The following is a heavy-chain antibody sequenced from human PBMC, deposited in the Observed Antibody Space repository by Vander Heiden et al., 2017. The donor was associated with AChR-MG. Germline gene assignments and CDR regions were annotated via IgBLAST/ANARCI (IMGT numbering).Heavy chain of an antibody. CDR1: GSGVSGNY. CDR3: GRGLFGVVNFGY. V-gene: IGHV3-53*01. Sequence: EVQLVESGGGLLQPGGSLRLTCAAPGSGVSGNYMNWVRQAPGKGLEWVSVIYGGGTTYYADSVKGRFTISRDNSKNTLYLQMNSLRVEDTAVYYCGRGLFGVVNFGYWGQGTLVTVSS. J-gene: IGHJ4*02. D-gene: IGHD3-3*01. CDR2: IYGGGTT.